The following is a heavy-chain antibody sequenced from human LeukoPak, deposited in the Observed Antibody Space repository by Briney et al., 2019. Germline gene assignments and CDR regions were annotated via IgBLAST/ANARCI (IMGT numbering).Heavy chain of an antibody. Sequence: ASVKVSCKASGCTFSNSGISWVRQAPGQGLEWMGYINPHSGVTSFPQKFRGRVTLTTDTSISAAYMELSSLISDDTAMYYCVREGITKAFDLWGQGALVTVSS. CDR1: GCTFSNSG. J-gene: IGHJ4*02. V-gene: IGHV1-2*02. CDR2: INPHSGVT. D-gene: IGHD1-14*01. CDR3: VREGITKAFDL.